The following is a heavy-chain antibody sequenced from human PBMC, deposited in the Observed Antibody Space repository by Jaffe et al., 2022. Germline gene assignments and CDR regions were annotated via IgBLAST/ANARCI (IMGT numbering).Heavy chain of an antibody. Sequence: QVQLQESGPGLVKPSETLSLTCAVSGYSISSGYYWGWIRQPPGKGLEWIGSIYHSGSTYYNPSLKSRVTISVDTSKNQFSLKLSSVTAADTAVYYCASTVVAATTYYFDYWGQGTLVTVSS. CDR1: GYSISSGYY. D-gene: IGHD2-15*01. V-gene: IGHV4-38-2*01. CDR2: IYHSGST. CDR3: ASTVVAATTYYFDY. J-gene: IGHJ4*02.